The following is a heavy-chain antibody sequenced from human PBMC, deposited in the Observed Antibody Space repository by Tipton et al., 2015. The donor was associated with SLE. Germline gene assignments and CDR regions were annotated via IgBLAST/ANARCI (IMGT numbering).Heavy chain of an antibody. Sequence: TLSLTCTVSGGSISSYYWSWIRQPPGKGLEWIGYIYTSGSTNYNPSLKSRVTISVDTSKNQFSLKLSSVIAADTAVYYCARHSWSWYFDLWGRGTLVTVSS. CDR3: ARHSWSWYFDL. CDR2: IYTSGST. J-gene: IGHJ2*01. D-gene: IGHD1-1*01. CDR1: GGSISSYY. V-gene: IGHV4-4*09.